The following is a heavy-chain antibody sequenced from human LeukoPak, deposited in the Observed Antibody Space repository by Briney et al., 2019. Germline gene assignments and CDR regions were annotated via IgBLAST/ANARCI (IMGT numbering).Heavy chain of an antibody. V-gene: IGHV3-23*01. D-gene: IGHD3-16*01. CDR2: ISGSGGST. CDR1: GFTFSSYA. Sequence: GGSLRLSCAASGFTFSSYAMSWVRQAPGKGLEWVSTISGSGGSTYYADSVKGRFTISRDNSKNTLYLQMNSLRAEDTAVYYCANLDYYDYVWGSYCDAFDIWGQGTMVTVSS. J-gene: IGHJ3*02. CDR3: ANLDYYDYVWGSYCDAFDI.